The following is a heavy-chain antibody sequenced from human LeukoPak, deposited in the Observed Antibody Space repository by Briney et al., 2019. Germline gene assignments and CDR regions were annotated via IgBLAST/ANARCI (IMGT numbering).Heavy chain of an antibody. J-gene: IGHJ5*02. V-gene: IGHV4-30-4*01. CDR1: GGSISSGDYY. CDR3: ARRKSGWFDP. Sequence: SETLSLTCTVSGGSISSGDYYWSWLRQPPGKGLEWIGYIYYSGSTYYNPSLKSRLTISVDTSKNQFSLKLSSVTAADTAVYYCARRKSGWFDPWGQGTLVTVSS. CDR2: IYYSGST.